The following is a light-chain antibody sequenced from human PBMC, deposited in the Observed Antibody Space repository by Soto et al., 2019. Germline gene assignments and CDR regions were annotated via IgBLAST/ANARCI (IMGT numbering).Light chain of an antibody. V-gene: IGLV2-14*02. CDR3: SSLTRSDTWV. CDR1: SSDVGSYNR. Sequence: QSALTQPPSVSGSPGQSVTISCTGGSSDVGSYNRVSWYRQHPGKAPQLIIYEVSNRPSGVSNRFSGSKSGNTASLTISGLQAEDEADYFCSSLTRSDTWVIGGGTKLTVL. CDR2: EVS. J-gene: IGLJ3*02.